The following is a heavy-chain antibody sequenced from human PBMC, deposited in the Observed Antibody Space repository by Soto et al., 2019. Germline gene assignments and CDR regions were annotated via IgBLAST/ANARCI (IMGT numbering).Heavy chain of an antibody. D-gene: IGHD2-2*01. J-gene: IGHJ6*03. CDR1: GFTFNSFW. V-gene: IGHV3-7*01. CDR3: ARDAGCSSPSCLGYYFFMDA. Sequence: EVQLVESGGGLVPPGGSLRLSCAASGFTFNSFWMSWVRQAPGKGLEWVANIQQYGSEKYYVDSVKGRFTISRDNAKNSLSLERNSLRAEDTAVYYCARDAGCSSPSCLGYYFFMDAWGKGTAVTVSS. CDR2: IQQYGSEK.